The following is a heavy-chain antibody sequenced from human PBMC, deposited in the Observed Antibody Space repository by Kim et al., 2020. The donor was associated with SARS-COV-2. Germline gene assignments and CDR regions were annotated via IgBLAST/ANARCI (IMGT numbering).Heavy chain of an antibody. CDR2: ISYGGNTE. Sequence: GGSLRLSCAASGFTFSTYAMHWVRQAPDKGLEWVAVISYGGNTEFYADSVKGRFTISRDNSKNTLYLQMNTLGPEDTAVYFCARSDRQWELYFYGMDVWGQGTTVTVSS. CDR3: ARSDRQWELYFYGMDV. D-gene: IGHD3-10*01. V-gene: IGHV3-30*04. J-gene: IGHJ6*02. CDR1: GFTFSTYA.